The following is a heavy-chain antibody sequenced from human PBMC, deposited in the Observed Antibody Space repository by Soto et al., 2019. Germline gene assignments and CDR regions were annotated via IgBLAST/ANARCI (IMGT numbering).Heavy chain of an antibody. CDR3: AKDSESLYYYDSSGYYPLDY. CDR2: ISGSGGST. J-gene: IGHJ4*02. Sequence: GGSLRLSCAASGFTFSSYAMSWVRQAPGKGLEWVSAISGSGGSTYYADPVKGRFTISRDNSKNTLYLQMNSLRAEDTAVYYCAKDSESLYYYDSSGYYPLDYWGQGTLVTVSS. D-gene: IGHD3-22*01. CDR1: GFTFSSYA. V-gene: IGHV3-23*01.